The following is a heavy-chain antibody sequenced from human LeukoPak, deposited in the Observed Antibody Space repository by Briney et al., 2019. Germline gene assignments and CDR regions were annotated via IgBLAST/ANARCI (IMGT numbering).Heavy chain of an antibody. CDR1: GFTFSGYA. CDR2: ISGSGGST. D-gene: IGHD2-2*01. J-gene: IGHJ4*02. CDR3: AKGARGYCSSTSCYFDY. Sequence: PGGSLRLSCAASGFTFSGYAMSWVRQAPGKGLEWVSAISGSGGSTYYADSVKGRFTISRDNSKNTLYLQMNSLRAEDTAVYYCAKGARGYCSSTSCYFDYWGQGTLVTVSS. V-gene: IGHV3-23*01.